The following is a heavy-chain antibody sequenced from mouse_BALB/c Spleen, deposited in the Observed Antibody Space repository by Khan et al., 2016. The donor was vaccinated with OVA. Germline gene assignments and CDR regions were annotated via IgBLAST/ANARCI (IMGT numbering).Heavy chain of an antibody. CDR2: IYPSDGRT. CDR1: GYTFTNYW. Sequence: VQLQQSGAELVKPGASVKLSCKASGYTFTNYWVHWVKQRPGQGLEWIGEIYPSDGRTNYNEKFKSKATLTVDKSSSTAHMQLSSLTSEDAAVYYCARNAYFGNYFDYWGRGATLTVSS. J-gene: IGHJ2*01. CDR3: ARNAYFGNYFDY. D-gene: IGHD2-10*01. V-gene: IGHV1S81*02.